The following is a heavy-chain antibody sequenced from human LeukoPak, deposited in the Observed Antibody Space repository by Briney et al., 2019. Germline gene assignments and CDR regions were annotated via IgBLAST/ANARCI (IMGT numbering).Heavy chain of an antibody. CDR3: ARDKGAVAGSPLDY. J-gene: IGHJ4*02. D-gene: IGHD6-19*01. CDR2: IIPILGTA. CDR1: GGTFSSYA. V-gene: IGHV1-69*10. Sequence: SVKVSCKASGGTFSSYAISWVRQAPGQGLEWMGGIIPILGTANYAQKFQGRVTMTRDTSTSTVYMELSSLRSEDTAVYYCARDKGAVAGSPLDYWGQGTLVTVSS.